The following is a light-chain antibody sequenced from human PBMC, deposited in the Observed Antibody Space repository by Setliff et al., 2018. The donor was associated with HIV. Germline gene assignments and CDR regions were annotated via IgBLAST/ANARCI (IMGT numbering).Light chain of an antibody. V-gene: IGLV2-14*02. CDR1: SSDVGSYNL. Sequence: QSVLAQPASVSGSPGQSITISCTGTSSDVGSYNLVSWYQQHPGKAPKLMIYEVSKRPSGVSNRFSGSKSGSTASLTISGLQAEDEGDYYCSSYTTTITPYVFGTGTKVTVL. J-gene: IGLJ1*01. CDR3: SSYTTTITPYV. CDR2: EVS.